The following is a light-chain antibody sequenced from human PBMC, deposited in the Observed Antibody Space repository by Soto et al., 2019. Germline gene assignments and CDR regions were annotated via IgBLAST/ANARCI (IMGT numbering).Light chain of an antibody. CDR3: QQCNDYIT. Sequence: DTQMTHSPSTLAASIGSRFTITCRASQSISTWLAWYKQKPGKAPKLLIYAASTLENGVPTRLSGTGSETEFPLTVSRMKPDDYATYYCQQCNDYITFGHGTRLEI. CDR2: AAS. CDR1: QSISTW. V-gene: IGKV1-5*01. J-gene: IGKJ5*01.